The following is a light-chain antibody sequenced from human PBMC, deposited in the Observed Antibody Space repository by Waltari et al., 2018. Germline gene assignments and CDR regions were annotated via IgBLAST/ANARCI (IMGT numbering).Light chain of an antibody. V-gene: IGLV8-61*01. CDR1: SGSVSSPSY. CDR2: NGN. J-gene: IGLJ3*02. CDR3: SMYMGSGIWV. Sequence: QPALTQEPSLSVSPAGTVTLTCDLSSGSVSSPSYATWYQQTPGQTPLPPVYNGNGRSSGVPDRFSGSILGNKAALTITGAQADDESDYYCSMYMGSGIWVFGGGTKLTVL.